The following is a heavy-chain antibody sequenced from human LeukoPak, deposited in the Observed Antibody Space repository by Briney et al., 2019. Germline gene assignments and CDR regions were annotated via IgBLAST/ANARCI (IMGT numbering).Heavy chain of an antibody. D-gene: IGHD3-3*01. V-gene: IGHV4-59*01. Sequence: SETLSLTCTVSGGSISSYYWSWIRQPPGKGLEWIGYIYYSGSTNYNPSLKSRVTISVDTSKNQFSLKLSSVTAADTAVYYCARALYDFWSGCYYYYMDVWGKGTTVTVSS. CDR2: IYYSGST. CDR1: GGSISSYY. CDR3: ARALYDFWSGCYYYYMDV. J-gene: IGHJ6*03.